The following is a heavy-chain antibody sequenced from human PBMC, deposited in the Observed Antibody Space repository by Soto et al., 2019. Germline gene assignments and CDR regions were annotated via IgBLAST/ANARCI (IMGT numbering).Heavy chain of an antibody. CDR1: GGSINSGSYY. J-gene: IGHJ4*02. CDR3: AGKPNALSYFDY. Sequence: SETLSLTCTVSGGSINSGSYYWSWIRQHPEKGLECIGYIYYSGNTYYNPSLKSRVTISVDTSKNQFSLKLSSVTAADTAVYFCAGKPNALSYFDYWGQGALVTVSS. D-gene: IGHD2-8*01. V-gene: IGHV4-31*03. CDR2: IYYSGNT.